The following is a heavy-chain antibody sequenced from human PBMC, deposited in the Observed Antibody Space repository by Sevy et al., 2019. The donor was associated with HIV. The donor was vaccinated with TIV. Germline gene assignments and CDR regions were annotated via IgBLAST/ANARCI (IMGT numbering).Heavy chain of an antibody. J-gene: IGHJ6*02. Sequence: GGSLRLSCAASGFTFSDYYMSWIRQAPGKGLEWVSYISSSGSTIYCADSVKRRFTISRDNAKNSLYLQMNSLRAEDTAVYYCARGGIAAADPTYYYYYGMDVWGQGTTVTVSS. CDR1: GFTFSDYY. CDR2: ISSSGSTI. D-gene: IGHD6-13*01. V-gene: IGHV3-11*01. CDR3: ARGGIAAADPTYYYYYGMDV.